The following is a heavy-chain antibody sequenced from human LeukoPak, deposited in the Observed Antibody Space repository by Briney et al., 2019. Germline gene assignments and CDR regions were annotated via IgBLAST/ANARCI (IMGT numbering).Heavy chain of an antibody. Sequence: SQTLSLTCTVSGGSITFGSYYWTWIRQPAGKGLEWIGRIYTSGRTFYNPSLKSRVTISMDTSMNQFSLRLNSVTAADTAVYCCARARVIPASFDGWGQGALVTVSS. CDR3: ARARVIPASFDG. CDR1: GGSITFGSYY. V-gene: IGHV4-61*02. D-gene: IGHD3-16*02. CDR2: IYTSGRT. J-gene: IGHJ4*02.